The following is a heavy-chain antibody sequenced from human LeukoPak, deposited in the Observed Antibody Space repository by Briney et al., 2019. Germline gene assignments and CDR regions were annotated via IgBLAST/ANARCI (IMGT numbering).Heavy chain of an antibody. Sequence: PSETLSLTCAVYGGSFSGYYWSWIRQPPGKGLEWIGEINHSGSTNYNPSLKSRVTISVDTSKNQFSLKLSSVTAADTAVYYCARASHDYGDYSHFDYWGQGTLVTVSS. V-gene: IGHV4-34*01. CDR3: ARASHDYGDYSHFDY. J-gene: IGHJ4*02. CDR2: INHSGST. D-gene: IGHD4-17*01. CDR1: GGSFSGYY.